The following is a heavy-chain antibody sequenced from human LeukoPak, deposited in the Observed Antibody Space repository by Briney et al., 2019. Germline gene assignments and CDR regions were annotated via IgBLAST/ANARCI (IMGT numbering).Heavy chain of an antibody. Sequence: SETLSLTCTVSGGSISSYYWSWIRQPPGKGLEWIGYIYYSGSTNYNPSLKSRVTISVDTSKNQFSLKLSSVTAADTAVYYCARSSVVVPHMDVWGKGATVTVSS. V-gene: IGHV4-59*01. CDR2: IYYSGST. J-gene: IGHJ6*03. CDR3: ARSSVVVPHMDV. CDR1: GGSISSYY. D-gene: IGHD2-21*01.